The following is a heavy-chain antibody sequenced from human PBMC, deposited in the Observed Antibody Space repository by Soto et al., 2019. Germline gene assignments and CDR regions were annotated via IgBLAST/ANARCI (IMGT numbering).Heavy chain of an antibody. D-gene: IGHD1-26*01. V-gene: IGHV3-23*01. J-gene: IGHJ1*01. CDR3: AKGTPSTVWTYLRH. Sequence: GGSLRLSCAASGFTFSLYAMNWVRQAPGKGLEWVSCISGSDGRTYYADSVKGRFTISRDNSKNTLFLQMNSLGAEDTALYYCAKGTPSTVWTYLRHRGLGTLVTVSS. CDR2: ISGSDGRT. CDR1: GFTFSLYA.